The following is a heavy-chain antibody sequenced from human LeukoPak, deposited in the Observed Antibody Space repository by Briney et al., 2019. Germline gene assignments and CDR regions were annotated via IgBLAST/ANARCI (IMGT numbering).Heavy chain of an antibody. V-gene: IGHV1-2*02. J-gene: IGHJ4*02. CDR3: ARDQGAYGSGSSPTPLIYYFDY. D-gene: IGHD3-10*01. CDR1: GYTFTGYY. CDR2: INPNSGGT. Sequence: ASVKVSCKASGYTFTGYYMHWVRQAPGQGLEWMGWINPNSGGTNYAQKFQGRVTMTRDTSISTAYMELSRLRSDDTAVYYCARDQGAYGSGSSPTPLIYYFDYWGQGTLVTVSS.